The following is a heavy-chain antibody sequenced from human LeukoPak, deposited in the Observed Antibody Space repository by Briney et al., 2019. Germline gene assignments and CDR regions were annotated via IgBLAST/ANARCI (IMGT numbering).Heavy chain of an antibody. Sequence: PGGSLRLSCAASGFTFSDYYMSWIRQAPGKGLEWVSYISSSSSYTNYADSVKGRFTISGDNAKNSLYLQMNSLRAEDTAVYYCARGDYDILTGYYGFDPWGQGTLVTASS. CDR1: GFTFSDYY. D-gene: IGHD3-9*01. J-gene: IGHJ5*02. V-gene: IGHV3-11*05. CDR2: ISSSSSYT. CDR3: ARGDYDILTGYYGFDP.